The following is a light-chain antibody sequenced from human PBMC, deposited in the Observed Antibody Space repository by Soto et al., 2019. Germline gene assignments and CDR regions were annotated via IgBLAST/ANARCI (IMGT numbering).Light chain of an antibody. CDR2: DAS. Sequence: EIVLTQSPATLSLSPGETATLSCRASQSISSSLAWYQQKPGQAPRLLIYDASNRATGIPARFSGSGSGTDFTLTISSLEPEDYAVYYCQQRSNWPPITFGGGTRVEIK. J-gene: IGKJ4*01. CDR1: QSISSS. V-gene: IGKV3-11*01. CDR3: QQRSNWPPIT.